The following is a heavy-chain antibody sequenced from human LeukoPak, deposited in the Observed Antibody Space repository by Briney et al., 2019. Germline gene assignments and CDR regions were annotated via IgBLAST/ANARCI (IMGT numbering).Heavy chain of an antibody. CDR2: MNPNSGNT. D-gene: IGHD6-13*01. CDR3: ARGLSSSWLNYYYYGMDV. V-gene: IGHV1-8*02. Sequence: ASVKVSCKASGGTFSSYAISWVRQATGQGLEWMGWMNPNSGNTGYAQKFQGRVTMTRNTSISTAYMELSSLRSEDTAVYYCARGLSSSWLNYYYYGMDVWGQGTTVTVSS. J-gene: IGHJ6*02. CDR1: GGTFSSYA.